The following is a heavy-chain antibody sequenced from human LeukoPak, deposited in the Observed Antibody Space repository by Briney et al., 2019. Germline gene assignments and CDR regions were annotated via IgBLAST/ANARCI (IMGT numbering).Heavy chain of an antibody. J-gene: IGHJ3*02. V-gene: IGHV3-30*02. Sequence: GGSLRLSCAASGFTFSSYGMHWVRQAPGKGLEWVAFIRYDGSNKYYADSVKGRFTISRDNSKNTLYLQMNSLRAEDTAVYYCAKDVGAVRYRDDAFNIWGQGTMVTVSS. D-gene: IGHD3-9*01. CDR3: AKDVGAVRYRDDAFNI. CDR2: IRYDGSNK. CDR1: GFTFSSYG.